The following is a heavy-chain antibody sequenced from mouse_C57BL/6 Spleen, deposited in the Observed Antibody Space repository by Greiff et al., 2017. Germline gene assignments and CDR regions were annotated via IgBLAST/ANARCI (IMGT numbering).Heavy chain of an antibody. J-gene: IGHJ2*01. Sequence: QVQLQQSGAELVKPGASVKISCKASGYEIRSYWMNWVKQRPGKGLEWIGQIYPGDGDTKYNGKFKGKATLTADKSSSTAYMQLSSLTSEDSAVYFCASEEKRYGSLYFDYWGQGTTLTVSS. CDR3: ASEEKRYGSLYFDY. D-gene: IGHD1-1*01. CDR2: IYPGDGDT. CDR1: GYEIRSYW. V-gene: IGHV1-80*01.